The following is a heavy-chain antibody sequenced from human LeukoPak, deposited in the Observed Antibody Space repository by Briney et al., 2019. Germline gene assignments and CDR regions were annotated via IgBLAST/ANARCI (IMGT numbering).Heavy chain of an antibody. Sequence: GGSLRLSCGTSGFTVDSNYMSWVRQAPGKGLEWVSVIYSGGATYYADSVKGRFTISRDNIKNTVYLQMNSLRAEDTAVYYCARIDLATIHFAYWGQGTLVIVSS. CDR2: IYSGGAT. V-gene: IGHV3-53*01. J-gene: IGHJ4*01. D-gene: IGHD5-24*01. CDR1: GFTVDSNY. CDR3: ARIDLATIHFAY.